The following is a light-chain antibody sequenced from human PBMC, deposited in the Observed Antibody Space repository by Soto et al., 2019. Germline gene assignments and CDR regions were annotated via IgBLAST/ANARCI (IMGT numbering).Light chain of an antibody. CDR3: CSYAGSSSYV. CDR2: DVI. J-gene: IGLJ1*01. Sequence: QSVLTQPRSASGSPGQSVTISCTGTSSDVGGYNYVSWYQHLPGKAPKLMIYDVIKRPSGVPDRFSGSKSGDTASLTISGLQAEDEADYYCCSYAGSSSYVFGTGTKLTVL. V-gene: IGLV2-11*01. CDR1: SSDVGGYNY.